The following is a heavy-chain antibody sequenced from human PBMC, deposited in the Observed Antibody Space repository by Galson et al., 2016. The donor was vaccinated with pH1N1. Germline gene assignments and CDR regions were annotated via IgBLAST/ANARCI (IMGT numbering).Heavy chain of an antibody. J-gene: IGHJ4*02. Sequence: SLRLSCAASGFSFSSYWMSWVRQAPGKGLEWVANIKQDGTEKYYVASVKGRFTISRDNAKNSLYLQMNSLRVEDTAVYYCVRAIGAKSAYWGQGTLVTFSS. V-gene: IGHV3-7*04. CDR2: IKQDGTEK. CDR3: VRAIGAKSAY. CDR1: GFSFSSYW. D-gene: IGHD4/OR15-4a*01.